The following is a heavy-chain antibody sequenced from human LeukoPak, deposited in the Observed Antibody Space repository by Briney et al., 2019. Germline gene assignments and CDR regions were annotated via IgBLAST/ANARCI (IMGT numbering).Heavy chain of an antibody. Sequence: LETPSVSSAVYGGSFSVYNSSWIRHPPGGWLWWMWEIYHSGSTNYNPSLKSRVTISVDTSKNQFSLKLSSVTAADTAVYYCARGRRIFFWVCYCDWFDPWGQGTLVTVSS. CDR2: IYHSGST. D-gene: IGHD2-8*01. J-gene: IGHJ5*02. V-gene: IGHV4-34*01. CDR3: ARGRRIFFWVCYCDWFDP. CDR1: GGSFSVYN.